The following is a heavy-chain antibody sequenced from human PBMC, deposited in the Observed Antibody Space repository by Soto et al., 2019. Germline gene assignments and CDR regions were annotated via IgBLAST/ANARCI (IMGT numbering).Heavy chain of an antibody. J-gene: IGHJ4*02. CDR2: VDPSDSQT. V-gene: IGHV5-10-1*01. CDR1: GSSFAGYW. Sequence: GESLKISCKGSGSSFAGYWITWVRQKPGTVLEWMGRVDPSDSQTYYSPSFRGHVTISVTKSITTVFLQWSSLRASDTAMYYCARQIYDSDTGPNFQYYFDSWGQGTPVTVSS. D-gene: IGHD3-22*01. CDR3: ARQIYDSDTGPNFQYYFDS.